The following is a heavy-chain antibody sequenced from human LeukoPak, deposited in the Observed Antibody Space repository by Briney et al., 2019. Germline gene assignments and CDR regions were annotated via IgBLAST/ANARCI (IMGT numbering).Heavy chain of an antibody. CDR3: ATSRSFDY. Sequence: QAVGSLRLSCAASGFAFTSYWMSWVRQAPGKGLEWVANIKQDGSEKYYVDSVKGRFTISRDNAKNSLYLQMNSLSAEDTAVYYCATSRSFDYWGQGTLVTVSS. J-gene: IGHJ4*02. CDR1: GFAFTSYW. CDR2: IKQDGSEK. V-gene: IGHV3-7*01.